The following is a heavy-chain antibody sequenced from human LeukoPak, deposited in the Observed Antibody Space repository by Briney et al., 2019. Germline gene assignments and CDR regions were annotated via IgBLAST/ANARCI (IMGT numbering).Heavy chain of an antibody. D-gene: IGHD3-10*01. CDR1: GDSINSGTYY. J-gene: IGHJ3*02. CDR3: ARDPGGAFDI. Sequence: PSETLSLTCTVSGDSINSGTYYWGWIRQPPGKGLQWIGNINYSGTTHYNPSLKSRVTISVDTSSNQFSLKLSSVTAADTAVYYCARDPGGAFDIWGQGTMVTVSS. V-gene: IGHV4-39*07. CDR2: INYSGTT.